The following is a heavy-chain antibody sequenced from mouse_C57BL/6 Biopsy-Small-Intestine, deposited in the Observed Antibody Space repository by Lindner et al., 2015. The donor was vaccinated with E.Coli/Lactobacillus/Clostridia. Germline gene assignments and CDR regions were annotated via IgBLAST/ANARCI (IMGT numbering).Heavy chain of an antibody. D-gene: IGHD5-1-1*01. J-gene: IGHJ4*01. CDR1: GYTFTDYN. V-gene: IGHV1-22*01. CDR2: INPNNGGT. Sequence: VQLQESGPELVKPGASVKMSCEASGYTFTDYNMHWVKQSHGKSLEWIGYINPNNGGTSYNQKFKGKATLTVNKSSSTAYMELRSLTSEDSAVYYCADTHYAMDYWGQGTSVTVSS. CDR3: ADTHYAMDY.